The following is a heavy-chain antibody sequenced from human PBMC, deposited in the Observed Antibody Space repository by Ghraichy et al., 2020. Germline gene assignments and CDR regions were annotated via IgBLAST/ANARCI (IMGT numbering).Heavy chain of an antibody. CDR1: GGSFSGYY. CDR3: ARGETGDSIGAWFDP. J-gene: IGHJ5*02. V-gene: IGHV4-34*01. CDR2: INHSGST. D-gene: IGHD7-27*01. Sequence: SETLSLTCAVYGGSFSGYYWSWIRQPPGKGLEWIGEINHSGSTNYNPSLKSRVTISVDTSKNQFSLKLSSVTAADTAVYYCARGETGDSIGAWFDPWGQGTLVTVSS.